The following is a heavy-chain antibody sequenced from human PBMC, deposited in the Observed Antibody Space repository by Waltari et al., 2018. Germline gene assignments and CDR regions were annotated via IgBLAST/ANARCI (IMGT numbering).Heavy chain of an antibody. CDR1: GGSINNYY. Sequence: QVHLHESGPGLVRPSETLSLTCGVSGGSINNYYWNWIRQTPGKGLEWIGYVHYGGSTDYNPSRKGRVTMSLDTSRNQFSLRLQSVTAADTAVYYCARGTAYYRPADVFEFWGQGTTVIVSS. D-gene: IGHD3-10*01. J-gene: IGHJ3*01. V-gene: IGHV4-59*01. CDR2: VHYGGST. CDR3: ARGTAYYRPADVFEF.